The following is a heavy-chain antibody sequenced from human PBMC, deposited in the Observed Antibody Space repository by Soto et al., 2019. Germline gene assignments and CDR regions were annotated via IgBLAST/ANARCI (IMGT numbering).Heavy chain of an antibody. CDR1: GGTFSSYA. Sequence: QVQLVQSGAEVKKPGSSVKVSCKASGGTFSSYAISWVRQAPGQGLEWMGGIIPISGTANYAQKFQGRVTITAEESTXTAYMELGSLRSEDTAVYYCARSQGSSTSLEIYYYYYYGMDVWGQGTTVTVSS. J-gene: IGHJ6*02. CDR2: IIPISGTA. V-gene: IGHV1-69*01. D-gene: IGHD2-2*01. CDR3: ARSQGSSTSLEIYYYYYYGMDV.